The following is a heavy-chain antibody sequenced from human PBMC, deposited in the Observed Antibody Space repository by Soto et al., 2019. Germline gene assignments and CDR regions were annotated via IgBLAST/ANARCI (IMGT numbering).Heavy chain of an antibody. V-gene: IGHV4-59*08. CDR2: IYYSGST. CDR3: ARRYGYSFDY. J-gene: IGHJ4*02. Sequence: SVTLSITCTVPGGSITSYYWSWIRQPPGKGLEWIGYIYYSGSTNYNHSLKSRVTISVDTSKNQFSLKLSSVTAADTAVYYCARRYGYSFDYWGQGTLVTVS. CDR1: GGSITSYY. D-gene: IGHD1-1*01.